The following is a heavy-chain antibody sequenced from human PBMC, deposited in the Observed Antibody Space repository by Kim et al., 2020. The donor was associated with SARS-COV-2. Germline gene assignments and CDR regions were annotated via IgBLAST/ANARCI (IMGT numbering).Heavy chain of an antibody. J-gene: IGHJ4*02. CDR3: ARLVSENSAVEY. CDR2: SNYSGNT. V-gene: IGHV4-39*01. CDR1: GASISSSSNY. Sequence: SETLSLTCTVSGASISSSSNYWGWIRQPPGKGLEWIGSSNYSGNTYYNPALKSRVTISVDTSKNQFSLKMRSVTAADTAVYYCARLVSENSAVEYWGQGTLVTVSS.